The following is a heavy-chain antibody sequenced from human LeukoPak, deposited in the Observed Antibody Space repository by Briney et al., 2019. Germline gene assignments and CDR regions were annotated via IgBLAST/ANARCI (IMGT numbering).Heavy chain of an antibody. Sequence: GASVKVSCKASGYSFTGPYLHWVRQAPGQGLEWMGWINPNSGGTYYEQNFQGRVTMTRDTSFSTAYMEVSRLRYDDTAVYYCARMLNGAYDVWGQGTLVTVSS. CDR2: INPNSGGT. J-gene: IGHJ4*02. V-gene: IGHV1-2*02. CDR3: ARMLNGAYDV. CDR1: GYSFTGPY. D-gene: IGHD5-12*01.